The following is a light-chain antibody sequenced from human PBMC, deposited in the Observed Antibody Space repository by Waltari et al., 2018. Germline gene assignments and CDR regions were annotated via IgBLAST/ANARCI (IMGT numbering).Light chain of an antibody. Sequence: LTQPPSASGTPGQTVVVSCSGGTSNTGRNYVCWYQQFPETAPKLLIYRNNVRPSGVPDRFSGSKSGTSATLAISGLRSDDEADYYCATWDDSLDIYVFGSATRVTVL. CDR2: RNN. V-gene: IGLV1-47*01. CDR1: TSNTGRNY. J-gene: IGLJ1*01. CDR3: ATWDDSLDIYV.